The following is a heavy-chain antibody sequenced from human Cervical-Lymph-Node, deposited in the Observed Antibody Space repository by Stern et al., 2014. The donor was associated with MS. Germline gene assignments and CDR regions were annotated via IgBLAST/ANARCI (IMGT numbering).Heavy chain of an antibody. CDR3: ARDPRFVVLPAAIPDGMDV. V-gene: IGHV1-18*01. CDR2: ISAYNGNT. CDR1: GYSFSRFG. D-gene: IGHD2-2*01. J-gene: IGHJ6*02. Sequence: QVQLVQSGAEVKKPGASVKVSCKASGYSFSRFGISWVRQAPGRGLEWMGWISAYNGNTAYAQKFQGRLTMARDTSTSSAYMELSGLRSDDTAVYYCARDPRFVVLPAAIPDGMDVWGQGTTVTVSS.